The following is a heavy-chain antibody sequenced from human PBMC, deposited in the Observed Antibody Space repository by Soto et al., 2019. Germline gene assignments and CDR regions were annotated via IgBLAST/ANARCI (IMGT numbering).Heavy chain of an antibody. Sequence: WGCLRLSFAASGFTFSSYAMSWVRQAPGKGLEWVSAISCSGGSTYYADSVKGRFTISRDNSNNTLYLQMNSRRAEDTAVYYCAKTSRAVAGTGLHXWGQATLVTVS. CDR2: ISCSGGST. J-gene: IGHJ4*02. CDR1: GFTFSSYA. V-gene: IGHV3-23*01. D-gene: IGHD6-19*01. CDR3: AKTSRAVAGTGLHX.